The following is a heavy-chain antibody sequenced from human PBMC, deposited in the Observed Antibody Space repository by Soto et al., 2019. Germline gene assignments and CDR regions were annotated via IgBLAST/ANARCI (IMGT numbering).Heavy chain of an antibody. V-gene: IGHV3-53*01. Sequence: EVQLVESGGGLIQPGGSLKLSCAASGFTVGNNYMSWVRQAPGKGLELVSLIYSTGTTKYADSVKGRFTVSRDNAKNTLYLQMNSLRAEDTAVYYRAKDGRGSGSHYNSIGYWGQGTLVTVSS. CDR3: AKDGRGSGSHYNSIGY. CDR2: IYSTGTT. J-gene: IGHJ4*02. D-gene: IGHD3-10*01. CDR1: GFTVGNNY.